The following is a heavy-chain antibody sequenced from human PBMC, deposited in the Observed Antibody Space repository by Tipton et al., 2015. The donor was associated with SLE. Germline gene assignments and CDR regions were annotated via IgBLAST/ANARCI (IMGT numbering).Heavy chain of an antibody. J-gene: IGHJ3*02. CDR1: GGSFSGYY. CDR2: IYYSGST. D-gene: IGHD2-15*01. V-gene: IGHV4-59*01. CDR3: ARWVPDCSGGSCPFAFDI. Sequence: LRLSCAVYGGSFSGYYWSWIRQPPGKGLEWIGYIYYSGSTNYNPSLKSRVTISVDTSKNQFSLKLSSVTAADTAVYYCARWVPDCSGGSCPFAFDIWGQGTMVTVSS.